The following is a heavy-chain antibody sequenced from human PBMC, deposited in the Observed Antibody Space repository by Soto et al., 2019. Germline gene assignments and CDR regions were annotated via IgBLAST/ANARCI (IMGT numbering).Heavy chain of an antibody. CDR2: ISGSGIST. D-gene: IGHD6-19*01. J-gene: IGHJ4*02. CDR1: GFSFSSYA. V-gene: IGHV3-23*01. CDR3: AKEGEHSSGWANFDY. Sequence: GGYLRLSCAASGFSFSSYAMSWVRQAPGKGLEWVSAISGSGISTYYADSVKGRFTISRDNSKNTLYLQMNSLGAEDTAVYYCAKEGEHSSGWANFDYWGQGTLVTVSS.